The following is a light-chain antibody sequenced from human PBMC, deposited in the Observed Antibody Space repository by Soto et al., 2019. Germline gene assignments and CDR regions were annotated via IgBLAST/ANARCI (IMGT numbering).Light chain of an antibody. V-gene: IGKV4-1*01. CDR3: QQYYSTPRT. CDR2: WAA. Sequence: DIVMTQSPASLAVSLGERATINCKSSQSVLYSSNNKNYLAWYQQQPGQPPKLLIYWAATRESGVPDRFSGSGSGTDFTLTISSLQAEDVAVYYCQQYYSTPRTFGQGTKVEIK. CDR1: QSVLYSSNNKNY. J-gene: IGKJ1*01.